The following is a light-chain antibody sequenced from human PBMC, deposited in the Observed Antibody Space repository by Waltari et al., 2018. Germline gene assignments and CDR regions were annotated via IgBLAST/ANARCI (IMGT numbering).Light chain of an antibody. CDR2: GAS. V-gene: IGKV1-39*01. Sequence: DIQMTQSPSSLSASVGDRVTITCRESQSITKFLNWYQQKPGKAPNLLIYGASSLQSGAPSRFSGIGSGTHFTLTISSLQPEDFATYYCQQSYTTPHTFGQGTKLEIK. J-gene: IGKJ2*01. CDR1: QSITKF. CDR3: QQSYTTPHT.